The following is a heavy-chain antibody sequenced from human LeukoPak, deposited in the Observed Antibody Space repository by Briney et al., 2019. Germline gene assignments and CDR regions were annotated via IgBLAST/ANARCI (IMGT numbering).Heavy chain of an antibody. J-gene: IGHJ4*02. V-gene: IGHV4-61*02. CDR1: GGSLSSGPYY. CDR2: IYPSGAT. CDR3: ARWNNDVLTGYYDSFDY. Sequence: SETLSLTCSVSGGSLSSGPYYWGWIRQPAGKGLEWIGGIYPSGATNYKPSLTSRFTISIDPSANQFSLKLNSVTAADTAVYFCARWNNDVLTGYYDSFDYWGQGILVTVSP. D-gene: IGHD3-9*01.